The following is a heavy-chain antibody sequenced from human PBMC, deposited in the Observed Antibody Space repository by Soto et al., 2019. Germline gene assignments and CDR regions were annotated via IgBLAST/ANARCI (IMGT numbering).Heavy chain of an antibody. CDR1: GFTFSSYG. Sequence: GGSLRLSCAASGFTFSSYGMHWVRQAPGKGLEWVAVIWYDGSNKYYADSVKGRFTISRDNSKNTLYLQMNSLRAEDTAVYYCARASPMVRGNRLFYWGQGTLVTVSS. V-gene: IGHV3-33*01. D-gene: IGHD3-10*01. CDR2: IWYDGSNK. CDR3: ARASPMVRGNRLFY. J-gene: IGHJ4*02.